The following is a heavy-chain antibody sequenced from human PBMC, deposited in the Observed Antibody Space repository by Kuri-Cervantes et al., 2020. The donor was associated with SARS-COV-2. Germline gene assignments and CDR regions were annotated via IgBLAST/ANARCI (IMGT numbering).Heavy chain of an antibody. D-gene: IGHD2-2*01. Sequence: GGSLRLSCAASGFTFSSYAMSWVRQAPGKGLEWVSSISSSSTIYYADSVKGRFTISRDNAKNSLYLQMNSLRAEDTAVYYCKGEDVVVPAALASGVDVWGQGTTVTVSS. J-gene: IGHJ6*02. V-gene: IGHV3-69-1*01. CDR3: KGEDVVVPAALASGVDV. CDR2: ISSSSTI. CDR1: GFTFSSYA.